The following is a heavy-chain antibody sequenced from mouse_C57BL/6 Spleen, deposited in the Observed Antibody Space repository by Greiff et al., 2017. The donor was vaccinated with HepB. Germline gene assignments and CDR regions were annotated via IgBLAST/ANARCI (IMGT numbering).Heavy chain of an antibody. D-gene: IGHD1-1*01. Sequence: VQLQQSGPEMVKPGASVKISCKASGYTFTDYYINWVKQRPGQGLEWIGWIFPGSGSTYYNEKFKGKATLTVDKSSSTAYMLLSSLTSEDSAVYFCARAASTVVAPFDYWGQGTTLTVSS. V-gene: IGHV1-75*01. J-gene: IGHJ2*01. CDR1: GYTFTDYY. CDR2: IFPGSGST. CDR3: ARAASTVVAPFDY.